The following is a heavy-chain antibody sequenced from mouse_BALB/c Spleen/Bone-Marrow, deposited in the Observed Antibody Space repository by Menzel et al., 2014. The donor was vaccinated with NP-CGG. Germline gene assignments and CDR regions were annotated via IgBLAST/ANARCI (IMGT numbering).Heavy chain of an antibody. J-gene: IGHJ2*01. CDR1: GYTFTSYI. CDR3: AGEVVATDYFDS. D-gene: IGHD1-1*01. Sequence: VQLKQSGPGLVKPGASVKMSCKASGYTFTSYIMHWVKQKPGQGLEWIGYINPYNDGPKYNEKFKGKATLTSDKSSSTDYLELGSLTSEDSAVYYCAGEVVATDYFDSWGQGTTLTVSS. V-gene: IGHV1-14*01. CDR2: INPYNDGP.